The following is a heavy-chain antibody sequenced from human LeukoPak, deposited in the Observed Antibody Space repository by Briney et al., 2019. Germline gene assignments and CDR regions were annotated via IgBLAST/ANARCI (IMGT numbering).Heavy chain of an antibody. J-gene: IGHJ4*02. CDR3: ARDDYGDPNHDY. CDR1: GFTFSSYA. CDR2: ISGSGGST. V-gene: IGHV3-23*01. Sequence: AGSLRLSCAASGFTFSSYAMSWVRQAPGKGLEWVSAISGSGGSTYYADSVKGRFTISRDNSKNTLYLQMNSLRAEDTAVYYCARDDYGDPNHDYWGQGTLVTVSS. D-gene: IGHD4-17*01.